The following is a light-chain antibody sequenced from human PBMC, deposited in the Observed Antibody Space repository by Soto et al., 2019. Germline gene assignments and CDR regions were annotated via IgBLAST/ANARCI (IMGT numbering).Light chain of an antibody. V-gene: IGLV1-47*02. CDR3: AAWDDSLSGWV. J-gene: IGLJ3*02. CDR1: SSNIGSNY. Sequence: QSVLTQPPSASGTPGQRVTISCSGSSSNIGSNYVYWYQQLPGTAPKLLIYSNNQRPSGVPDRFSGSKSGTSASLAISGLLSEDEADDYCAAWDDSLSGWVFGGGTKLTVL. CDR2: SNN.